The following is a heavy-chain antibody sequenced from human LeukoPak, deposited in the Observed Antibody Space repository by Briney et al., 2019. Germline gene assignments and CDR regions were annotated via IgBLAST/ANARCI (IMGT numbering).Heavy chain of an antibody. CDR2: IYYSGST. Sequence: SETLSLTCTVSGGSISSHYWSWIRQPPGKGLEWIGYIYYSGSTNYNPSLKSRVTISVDTSKNQFSLKLSSVTAADTAVYYCARDRPPNGYWGQGTLVTVSS. J-gene: IGHJ4*02. D-gene: IGHD2-8*01. CDR3: ARDRPPNGY. V-gene: IGHV4-59*11. CDR1: GGSISSHY.